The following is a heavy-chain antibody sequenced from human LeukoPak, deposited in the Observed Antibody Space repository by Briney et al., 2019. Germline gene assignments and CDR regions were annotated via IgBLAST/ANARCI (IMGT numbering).Heavy chain of an antibody. Sequence: PSETLSLTCSVSSGSISSSNWWSWVRQPPGKGLEWIGDIYHSGNTNYNASLKSRVTMSVNKSKNQFSLTLRSVTAADTAIYYCAKREWLAWFDPWGQGTLVTVSS. CDR3: AKREWLAWFDP. CDR2: IYHSGNT. D-gene: IGHD3-3*01. CDR1: SGSISSSNW. J-gene: IGHJ5*02. V-gene: IGHV4-4*02.